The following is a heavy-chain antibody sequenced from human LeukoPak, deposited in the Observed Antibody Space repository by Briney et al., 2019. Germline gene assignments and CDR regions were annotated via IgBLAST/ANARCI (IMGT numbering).Heavy chain of an antibody. CDR2: INPSGGST. J-gene: IGHJ4*02. CDR1: GYAFTSYY. V-gene: IGHV1-46*01. CDR3: ARGSVLLWFGELFPGVVDY. D-gene: IGHD3-10*01. Sequence: GASVKVSCKASGYAFTSYYMHWVRQAPGQGLEWMGIINPSGGSTSYAQKFQGRVTMTRDMSTSTVYMELSSLRSEDTAVYYCARGSVLLWFGELFPGVVDYWGQGTLVTVSS.